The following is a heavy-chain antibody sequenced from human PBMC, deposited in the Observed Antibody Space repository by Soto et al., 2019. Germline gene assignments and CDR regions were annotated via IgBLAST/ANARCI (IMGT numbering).Heavy chain of an antibody. Sequence: QVTLKESGPVLVKPTETLTLTCTVSGFSLSNARMGVSWICQPPGKALEWLAHIFSNDEKSYSTSLKSRLTISKDTSKSQVVLTMTNMDPVDTATYYCARTVELLLDLWGRGTLVTVSS. V-gene: IGHV2-26*01. CDR3: ARTVELLLDL. CDR1: GFSLSNARMG. J-gene: IGHJ2*01. CDR2: IFSNDEK. D-gene: IGHD1-7*01.